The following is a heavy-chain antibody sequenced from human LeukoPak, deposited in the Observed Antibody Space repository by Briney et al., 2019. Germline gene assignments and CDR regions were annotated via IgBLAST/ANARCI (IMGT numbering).Heavy chain of an antibody. CDR1: GGTSSTYT. J-gene: IGHJ6*03. CDR2: IILIFGTA. CDR3: ARVDRYYFYLDV. Sequence: SVKVSCKASGGTSSTYTITWVRQAPGQGLEWMGGIILIFGTANYAQKFQGRVTITTDESTSTAYMELSSLIPEDTAIYYCARVDRYYFYLDVWGKGTSVTVSS. V-gene: IGHV1-69*05.